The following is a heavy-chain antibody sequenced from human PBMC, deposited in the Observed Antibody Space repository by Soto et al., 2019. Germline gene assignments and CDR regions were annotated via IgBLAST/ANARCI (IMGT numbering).Heavy chain of an antibody. J-gene: IGHJ3*02. Sequence: QVQLVESGGGVVQPGRSLRLSCAASVFTFNDYGMHWVRQAPGKGLEWVASMSYDERNDYYADYVKGRFTIYRANSKRTLYLQINTQSAEYTALYYCVTGQAVGRYSAGVEAFDIWGQGTIVILST. CDR3: VTGQAVGRYSAGVEAFDI. V-gene: IGHV3-30*03. D-gene: IGHD5-18*01. CDR1: VFTFNDYG. CDR2: MSYDERND.